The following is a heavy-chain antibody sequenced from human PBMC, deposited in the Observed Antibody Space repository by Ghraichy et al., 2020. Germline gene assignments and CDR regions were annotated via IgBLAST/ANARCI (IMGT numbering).Heavy chain of an antibody. CDR3: VKPTYYDFWSGFIGDY. D-gene: IGHD3-3*01. Sequence: GGSLRLSCSASGFTFSSYAMHWVRQAPGKGLEYVSAISSNGGSTYYADSVKGRFTISRDNSKNTLYLQMSSLRAEDTAVYYCVKPTYYDFWSGFIGDYWGQGTLVTVSS. V-gene: IGHV3-64D*06. J-gene: IGHJ4*02. CDR1: GFTFSSYA. CDR2: ISSNGGST.